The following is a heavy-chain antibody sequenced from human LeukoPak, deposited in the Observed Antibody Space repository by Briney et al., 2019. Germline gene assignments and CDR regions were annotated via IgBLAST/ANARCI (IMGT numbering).Heavy chain of an antibody. CDR1: GGSFSGSY. V-gene: IGHV4-34*01. D-gene: IGHD2-15*01. CDR3: ATTYSTCSGGSCYFGDY. Sequence: SETLSLTCAVYGGSFSGSYWSWIRKPPGKGLECMGEINHSGSINYNPSLKSRVTISVDTSKSQFSLKLSSVTAADTAVYYCATTYSTCSGGSCYFGDYWGQGTLVTVSS. CDR2: INHSGSI. J-gene: IGHJ4*02.